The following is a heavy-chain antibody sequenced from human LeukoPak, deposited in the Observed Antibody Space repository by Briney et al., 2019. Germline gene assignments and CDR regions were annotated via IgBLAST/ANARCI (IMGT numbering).Heavy chain of an antibody. CDR2: ISSTTTTYT. J-gene: IGHJ4*02. Sequence: GGSLRLSCEASGFSFSDYYMSWIRQAPGKGLDWISYISSTTTTYTHYSDSVKGRFTISRDDAKNSLYLQMNSLRPEDTAVYYCARDFPFGSGTPYYFDYWGQGTLVSVSS. CDR3: ARDFPFGSGTPYYFDY. CDR1: GFSFSDYY. V-gene: IGHV3-11*06. D-gene: IGHD3-10*01.